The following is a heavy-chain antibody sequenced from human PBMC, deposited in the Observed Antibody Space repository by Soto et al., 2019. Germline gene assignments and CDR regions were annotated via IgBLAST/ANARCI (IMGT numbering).Heavy chain of an antibody. Sequence: ASVKVSCKASGYTFTSYGISWVRQAPGQGLEWMGWISAYNGNTNYAQKLQGRVTMTTDTSTSTAYMELRSLRSEDTAVYYCAGSRDYDFWSGKNWFDPWGQGTLVTVSS. V-gene: IGHV1-18*01. J-gene: IGHJ5*02. CDR2: ISAYNGNT. D-gene: IGHD3-3*01. CDR3: AGSRDYDFWSGKNWFDP. CDR1: GYTFTSYG.